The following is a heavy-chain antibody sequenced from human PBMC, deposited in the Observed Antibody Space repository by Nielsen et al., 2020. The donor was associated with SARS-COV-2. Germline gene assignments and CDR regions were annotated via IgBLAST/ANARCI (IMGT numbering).Heavy chain of an antibody. CDR2: INSDGSST. D-gene: IGHD1-26*01. J-gene: IGHJ4*02. CDR1: GFTFSSTW. V-gene: IGHV3-74*01. Sequence: GESLKISCSASGFTFSSTWMDWVRQAPGKGLVWVSRINSDGSSTSYADSVKGRFTISRDNAKNTLYLQMNSLRAEDTAVYYCARGGWELPTDYWGQGTLVTVSS. CDR3: ARGGWELPTDY.